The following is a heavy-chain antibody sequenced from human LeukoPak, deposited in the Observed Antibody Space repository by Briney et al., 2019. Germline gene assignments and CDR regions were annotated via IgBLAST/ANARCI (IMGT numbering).Heavy chain of an antibody. CDR2: INPNSGGT. J-gene: IGHJ4*02. D-gene: IGHD6-13*01. CDR3: ARDHRLGAAGTRTNHFDY. Sequence: ASVKVSCKASGYTFTDYYIHWVRQAPGQGLEWMGWINPNSGGTNYAHKFQDRVNMTRDTSIRTAYMELSSLRSDDTAVYYCARDHRLGAAGTRTNHFDYWGQGTLVTVSS. CDR1: GYTFTDYY. V-gene: IGHV1-2*07.